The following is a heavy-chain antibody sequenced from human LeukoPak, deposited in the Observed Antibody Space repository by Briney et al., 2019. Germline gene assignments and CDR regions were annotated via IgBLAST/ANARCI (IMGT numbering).Heavy chain of an antibody. CDR2: IKQDGSVR. CDR1: GFTYTNYW. V-gene: IGHV3-7*04. Sequence: PGGSLTLSCAASGFTYTNYWMAWVRQAPGNGLQWVASIKQDGSVRYYVDSVKGRFTISRDNANNSHYLQTDSLRVEDMAVYYCARWADDSGIYYIASWGQGTLVTASS. D-gene: IGHD3-10*01. J-gene: IGHJ5*02. CDR3: ARWADDSGIYYIAS.